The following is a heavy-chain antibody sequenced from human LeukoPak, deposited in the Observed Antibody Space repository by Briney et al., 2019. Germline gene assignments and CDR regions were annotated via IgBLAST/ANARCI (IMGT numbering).Heavy chain of an antibody. CDR1: GFTFSSYA. V-gene: IGHV3-23*01. D-gene: IGHD3-16*02. Sequence: PGGSLRLSCAASGFTFSSYAMSWVRQAPGKGLEWVSAISGSGGSTYYADSVKGRSTISRDNSKNTLYLQMNSLRAEDTAVYYCAKPYDYVWGSYRYAFDYWGQGTLVTVSS. CDR2: ISGSGGST. CDR3: AKPYDYVWGSYRYAFDY. J-gene: IGHJ4*02.